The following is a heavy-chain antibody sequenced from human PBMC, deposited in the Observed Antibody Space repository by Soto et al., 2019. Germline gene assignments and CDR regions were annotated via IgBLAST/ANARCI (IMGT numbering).Heavy chain of an antibody. D-gene: IGHD4-17*01. Sequence: QLQLQESGPGLVKPSETLSLTCTVSGGSISSSSYYWGWIRQPPGKGLEWIGSIYYSGSTYYNPSLKSRVTISVDTSKNQFSLKLSSVTAADTAVYYCARGNGDYRYFDLWGRGTLVTVSS. V-gene: IGHV4-39*01. CDR2: IYYSGST. J-gene: IGHJ2*01. CDR3: ARGNGDYRYFDL. CDR1: GGSISSSSYY.